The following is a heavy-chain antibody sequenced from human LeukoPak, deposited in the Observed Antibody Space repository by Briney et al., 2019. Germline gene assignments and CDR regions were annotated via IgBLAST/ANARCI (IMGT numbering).Heavy chain of an antibody. CDR1: GFTVSSNY. Sequence: GGSLRLSCAASGFTVSSNYMSWVRQAPGKGLEWVSVIYSGGSTYYADSVKGRFTISRDNSKNTLYLQMNSLRAEDTAVYYCARGAYYYDQVGAFDIWGQGTMVTASS. J-gene: IGHJ3*02. CDR2: IYSGGST. CDR3: ARGAYYYDQVGAFDI. V-gene: IGHV3-66*02. D-gene: IGHD3-22*01.